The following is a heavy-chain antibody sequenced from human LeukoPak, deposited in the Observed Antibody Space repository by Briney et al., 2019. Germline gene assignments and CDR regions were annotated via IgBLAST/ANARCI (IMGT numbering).Heavy chain of an antibody. CDR3: ARAGYGDPHFDF. CDR2: IWYDGSNK. V-gene: IGHV3-33*01. CDR1: GFTFSNYG. J-gene: IGHJ4*02. D-gene: IGHD4-17*01. Sequence: GGSLRLSCAASGFTFSNYGMHWVRQAPGKGLERVAAIWYDGSNKYYGDSVKGRFTISRDNSKNTLYLQMNSLRAEDTAAYYCARAGYGDPHFDFWGRGTLVTVS.